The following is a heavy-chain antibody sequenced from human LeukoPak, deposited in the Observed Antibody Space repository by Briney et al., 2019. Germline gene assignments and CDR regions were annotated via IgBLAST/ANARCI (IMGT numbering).Heavy chain of an antibody. CDR3: ARHRIPADSYDP. J-gene: IGHJ5*02. Sequence: SETLSLTCTVSGGSISNYYWCWIRQPPGKGLEWIGYIYYSGSTNYKSSLKSRVTISVDTSKNQFSLKLSSVTAADTAMYYCARHRIPADSYDPWGQGTLVTVSS. V-gene: IGHV4-59*01. CDR1: GGSISNYY. D-gene: IGHD6-13*01. CDR2: IYYSGST.